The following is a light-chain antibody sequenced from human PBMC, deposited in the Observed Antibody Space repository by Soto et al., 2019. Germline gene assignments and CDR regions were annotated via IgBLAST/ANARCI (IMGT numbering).Light chain of an antibody. J-gene: IGKJ1*01. CDR2: GAS. Sequence: EIGLTQSPGTLSLSPGERATLSCRASQSVSSSWLAWYQQKPVQAPRLLIYGASSSATGVPDRFRGSGSATDFTVNISALEAEDSAVYYCQQYGGPPWSVGQGTKVEIK. V-gene: IGKV3-20*01. CDR1: QSVSSSW. CDR3: QQYGGPPWS.